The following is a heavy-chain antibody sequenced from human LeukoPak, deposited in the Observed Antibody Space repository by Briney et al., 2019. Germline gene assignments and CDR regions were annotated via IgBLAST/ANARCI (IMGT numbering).Heavy chain of an antibody. CDR1: GFTVSNNE. J-gene: IGHJ6*03. D-gene: IGHD6-19*01. V-gene: IGHV3-38-3*01. CDR3: ASLSSGWYTASYYLDV. Sequence: GGSLRLSRPDSGFTVSNNEMSWVRQAPGQGLEWVSSISGGSTYYAHTRKGRFTISRDNSKNTLHLQMNSLRAEDTAVYYCASLSSGWYTASYYLDVWGKGTTVTVSS. CDR2: ISGGST.